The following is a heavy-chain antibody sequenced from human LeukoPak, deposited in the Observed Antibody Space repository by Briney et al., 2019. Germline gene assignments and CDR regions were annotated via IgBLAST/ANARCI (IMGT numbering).Heavy chain of an antibody. CDR1: GGSISSSSYY. V-gene: IGHV4-39*07. D-gene: IGHD6-13*01. CDR2: IYYSGST. J-gene: IGHJ4*02. Sequence: SETLSLTCTDSGGSISSSSYYWGWIRQPPGKGLEWIGSIYYSGSTYYNPSLKSRVTISVDTSKNQFSLKLSSVTAADTAVYYCARGVLLAGTDYWGQGTLVSVSS. CDR3: ARGVLLAGTDY.